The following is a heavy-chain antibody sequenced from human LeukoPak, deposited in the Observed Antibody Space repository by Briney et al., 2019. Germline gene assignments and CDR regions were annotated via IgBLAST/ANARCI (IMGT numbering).Heavy chain of an antibody. CDR1: GFTFSSYT. Sequence: GGSLRLSCAASGFTFSSYTMHWVRQAPGKGLEYVSAISSNGGSTYYANSVKGRFTISRDNSKNTLYLQMGSLRAEDMAVYYCARWRHSSGYYYDDWGQGTQVTVSS. CDR3: ARWRHSSGYYYDD. D-gene: IGHD3-22*01. V-gene: IGHV3-64*01. CDR2: ISSNGGST. J-gene: IGHJ4*02.